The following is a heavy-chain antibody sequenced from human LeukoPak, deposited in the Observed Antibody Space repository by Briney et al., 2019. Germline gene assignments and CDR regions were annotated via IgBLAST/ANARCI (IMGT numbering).Heavy chain of an antibody. CDR2: INPSGGST. Sequence: ASVKVSCKASGYTFTRYHMYWVRQAPGQGLDWMGIINPSGGSTSYAQKFQGRVTMTSDTSTSTVYMELSSLRSEDTAVYYCARAYCSGGNCYSGADYWGQGTLVTVSS. CDR3: ARAYCSGGNCYSGADY. V-gene: IGHV1-46*01. D-gene: IGHD2-15*01. CDR1: GYTFTRYH. J-gene: IGHJ4*02.